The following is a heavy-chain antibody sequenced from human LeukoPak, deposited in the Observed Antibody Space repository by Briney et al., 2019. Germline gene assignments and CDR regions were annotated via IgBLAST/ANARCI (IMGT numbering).Heavy chain of an antibody. D-gene: IGHD6-13*01. CDR2: TYYRSNWYN. V-gene: IGHV6-1*01. Sequence: SQTLPLTCAISGDSVSSNSAAWNWIRQSPSRGLEWLGRTYYRSNWYNDYAVSVKSRIVINPDTSKSQFSLHLNSVTPEDTAVYYCARGLAAKNDALDIWGQGTMVTVSS. CDR1: GDSVSSNSAA. CDR3: ARGLAAKNDALDI. J-gene: IGHJ3*02.